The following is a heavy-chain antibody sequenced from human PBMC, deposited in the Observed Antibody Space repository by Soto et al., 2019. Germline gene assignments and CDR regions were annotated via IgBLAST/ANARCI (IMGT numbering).Heavy chain of an antibody. CDR2: IYHSGST. CDR1: GGSISSGGYS. D-gene: IGHD6-6*01. V-gene: IGHV4-30-2*01. Sequence: SETLSLTCAVSGGSISSGGYSWSWIRQPPGKGLEWIGYIYHSGSTYYNPSLKSRVTISVDRSKNQFSLKLSSVTAADTAVYYCAREGAAPYYYYGMDVWGQGTTVTVS. CDR3: AREGAAPYYYYGMDV. J-gene: IGHJ6*02.